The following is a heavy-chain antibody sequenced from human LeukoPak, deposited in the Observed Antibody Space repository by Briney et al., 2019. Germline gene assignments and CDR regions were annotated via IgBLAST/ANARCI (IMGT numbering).Heavy chain of an antibody. V-gene: IGHV1-2*06. CDR2: INPNSGGT. CDR1: GYSFAGYF. CDR3: ARDLSSTSNWEFDY. J-gene: IGHJ4*02. Sequence: ASVKVSCKTSGYSFAGYFIHWVRQAPGQGLQWMGRINPNSGGTEYEQSFQGRVTMTRNTSISTAYVEVSTLISDDTAVYYCARDLSSTSNWEFDYWGQGTLVTVSS. D-gene: IGHD1-26*01.